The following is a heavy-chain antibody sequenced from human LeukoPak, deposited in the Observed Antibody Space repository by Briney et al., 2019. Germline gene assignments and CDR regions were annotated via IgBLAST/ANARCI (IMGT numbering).Heavy chain of an antibody. Sequence: ASVKVSRKASGYTFTSYGISWVRPAPGQGLEWMGWISAYNGNTNYAQKLQGRVTMTTDTSTSTAYMELRSLRSDDTAVYYCARDSRFYDFWSGSYYGMGVWGQGTTVTVSS. D-gene: IGHD3-3*01. CDR2: ISAYNGNT. J-gene: IGHJ6*02. CDR1: GYTFTSYG. V-gene: IGHV1-18*01. CDR3: ARDSRFYDFWSGSYYGMGV.